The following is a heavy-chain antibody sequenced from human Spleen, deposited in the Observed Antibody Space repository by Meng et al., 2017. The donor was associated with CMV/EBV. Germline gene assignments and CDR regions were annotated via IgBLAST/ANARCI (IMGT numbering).Heavy chain of an antibody. J-gene: IGHJ6*02. Sequence: ASVKVSCKASGGTFSSYAISWVRQAPGQGLEWMGRINPNNGATNYAQKFQGRVTMTRDTSIRTAYMELSSLTSDDTAVYYCARERVWELRYYYYYGMDVWGQGTTVTVSS. D-gene: IGHD1-26*01. CDR3: ARERVWELRYYYYYGMDV. CDR1: GGTFSSYA. V-gene: IGHV1-2*02. CDR2: INPNNGAT.